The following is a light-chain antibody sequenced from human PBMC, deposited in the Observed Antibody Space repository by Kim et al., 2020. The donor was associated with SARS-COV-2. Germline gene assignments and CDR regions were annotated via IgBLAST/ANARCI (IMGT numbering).Light chain of an antibody. J-gene: IGKJ4*01. CDR3: QQRSNWPPLT. CDR1: QSVGNY. Sequence: EIVLTQSPATLSLSPGERATLSCRASQSVGNYLAWYQQKPGQAPWLLIYDASSRATGIPARFSGSGSGTDFTLTISSLEPEDFAVYYCQQRSNWPPLTFGGGTKVDIK. CDR2: DAS. V-gene: IGKV3-11*01.